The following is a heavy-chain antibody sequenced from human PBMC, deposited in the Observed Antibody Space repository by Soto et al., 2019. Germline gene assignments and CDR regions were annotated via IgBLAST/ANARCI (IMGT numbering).Heavy chain of an antibody. CDR3: AKNDYGKNDGDSLEM. CDR1: GYTFTSFG. J-gene: IGHJ3*02. Sequence: QVQLVQSGAEVKKPGASVKVSCKASGYTFTSFGITWVRQAPGQGLEWMGWISVYNGKTSYAPKLQGRVTVTRDTSTNTAYMELRSLRSDDTSIYYCAKNDYGKNDGDSLEMWGQGKVVTVSS. V-gene: IGHV1-18*01. CDR2: ISVYNGKT. D-gene: IGHD5-12*01.